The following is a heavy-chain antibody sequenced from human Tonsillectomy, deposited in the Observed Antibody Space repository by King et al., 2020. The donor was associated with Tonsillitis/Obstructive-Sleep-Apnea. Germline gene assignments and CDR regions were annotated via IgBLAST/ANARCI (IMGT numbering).Heavy chain of an antibody. D-gene: IGHD2-8*01. CDR3: ARGEILLVPVVMGGGFDH. J-gene: IGHJ4*02. CDR2: INHSGDT. CDR1: GGSFSGSY. Sequence: VQLQQWGAGLSKPSETLSLTCAVYGGSFSGSYWSWIRQPPGKGLEWIGEINHSGDTNYNPSLKSRVTISIDTSKNQFSLKLTSATAADTAGYYCARGEILLVPVVMGGGFDHWGQGTLVTVSS. V-gene: IGHV4-34*01.